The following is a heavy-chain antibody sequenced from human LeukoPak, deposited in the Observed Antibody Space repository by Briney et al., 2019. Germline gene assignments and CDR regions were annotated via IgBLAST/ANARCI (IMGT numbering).Heavy chain of an antibody. Sequence: GASVKVSCKASGYTFNSYGISWVRQAPGQGLEWMGWISGYNGNTNYAQKFQGRVTMTRDTSTSTVYLELSSLRSEDTAVYYCARWVGGPAGINYYGMDVWGQGTTVTVSS. CDR1: GYTFNSYG. D-gene: IGHD2-2*01. CDR3: ARWVGGPAGINYYGMDV. V-gene: IGHV1-18*01. J-gene: IGHJ6*02. CDR2: ISGYNGNT.